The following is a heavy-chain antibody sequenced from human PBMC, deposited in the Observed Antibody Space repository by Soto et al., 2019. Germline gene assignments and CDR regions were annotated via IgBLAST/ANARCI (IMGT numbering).Heavy chain of an antibody. CDR3: AREAPPYYDSSGYYYPKH. V-gene: IGHV1-2*02. D-gene: IGHD3-22*01. Sequence: GASVKVSCKASGYTFTGYYMHWVRQAPGQGLEWMGWINPNSGGTNYAQKFQGRVTMTRDTSISTAYMELSRLRSDDTAVYYCAREAPPYYDSSGYYYPKHWGQGTLVTV. J-gene: IGHJ1*01. CDR2: INPNSGGT. CDR1: GYTFTGYY.